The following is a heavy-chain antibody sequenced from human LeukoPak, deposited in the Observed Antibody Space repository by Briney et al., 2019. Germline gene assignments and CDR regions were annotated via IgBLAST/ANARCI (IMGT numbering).Heavy chain of an antibody. V-gene: IGHV1-2*02. CDR3: ARDPEVYYDSSGYYPY. D-gene: IGHD3-22*01. CDR1: GYTFTGYY. J-gene: IGHJ4*02. Sequence: ASVKVSCKASGYTFTGYYMHWVRQAPGQGLEWMGWINPNSGGTNYAQKFQGRVTMTRDTSISTAYMELSRLRSDDTAVYYCARDPEVYYDSSGYYPYWGQGTLVTVSS. CDR2: INPNSGGT.